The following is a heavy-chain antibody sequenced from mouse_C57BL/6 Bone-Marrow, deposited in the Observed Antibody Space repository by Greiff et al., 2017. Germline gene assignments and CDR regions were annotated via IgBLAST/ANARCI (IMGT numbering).Heavy chain of an antibody. V-gene: IGHV1-80*01. J-gene: IGHJ1*03. D-gene: IGHD1-1*01. CDR1: GYAFSSYW. Sequence: VQLQQSGAELVKPGASVKISCKASGYAFSSYWMNWVKQRPGKGLEWIGQLYPGDGDTNYNGKFKGKATLTADKSSSTAYMQLSSLTSEDSAVYFCARWDYGSSYRYFDVWGTGTTVTVSS. CDR2: LYPGDGDT. CDR3: ARWDYGSSYRYFDV.